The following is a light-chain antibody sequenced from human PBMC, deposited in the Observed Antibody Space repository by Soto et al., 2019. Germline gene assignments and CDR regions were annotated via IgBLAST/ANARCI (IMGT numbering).Light chain of an antibody. CDR3: QQYNNWPLT. CDR2: GAS. Sequence: EIVMTQSPATLSVSPGERATLSCRASQSVSSNLAWYQQKPGQAPRLLIYGASSRATGIQVRFSGSGSGTEFTLTIRSLQSEDFAVYYCQQYNNWPLTFGQGTRLEIK. CDR1: QSVSSN. V-gene: IGKV3-15*01. J-gene: IGKJ5*01.